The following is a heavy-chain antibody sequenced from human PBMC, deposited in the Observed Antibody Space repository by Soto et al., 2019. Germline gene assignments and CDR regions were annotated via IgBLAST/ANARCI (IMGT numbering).Heavy chain of an antibody. CDR3: AGTSANNYTGFDP. CDR2: ISVDNGNT. D-gene: IGHD4-4*01. Sequence: QGQLVQSGAEVKKPGASVKVSCKASGYTFTDYDISWVRQAPGQGLEWMGWISVDNGNTKYVESLQGRDTMTTDTSSSTAYLEVRSLRSDDTAVYYCAGTSANNYTGFDPWSQGTLVAVSS. J-gene: IGHJ5*02. CDR1: GYTFTDYD. V-gene: IGHV1-18*01.